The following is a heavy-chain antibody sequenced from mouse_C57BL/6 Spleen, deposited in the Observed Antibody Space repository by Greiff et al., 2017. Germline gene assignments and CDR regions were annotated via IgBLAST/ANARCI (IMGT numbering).Heavy chain of an antibody. CDR3: ARPGTWYLDV. CDR1: GFTFSDYG. Sequence: EVMLVESGGGLVKPGGSLKLSCAASGFTFSDYGMHWVRQAPEKGLEWVAYISSGSSTIYYADTVKGRFTISRDNAKNTLFLQMTSLRSEDTAMYYCARPGTWYLDVWGTGTTVTVSS. D-gene: IGHD4-1*01. CDR2: ISSGSSTI. J-gene: IGHJ1*03. V-gene: IGHV5-17*01.